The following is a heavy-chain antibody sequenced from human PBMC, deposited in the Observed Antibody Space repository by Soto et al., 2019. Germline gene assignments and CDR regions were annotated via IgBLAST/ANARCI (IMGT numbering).Heavy chain of an antibody. D-gene: IGHD5-12*01. CDR2: IYWDDDQ. CDR3: ALKGDGYRGFKY. Sequence: SGPTLVNPTQTLTLTCTFSGFSFSVNGVAVGWIRQPPGQALEWLALIYWDDDQRYNPSLKSRLTITKDTSKNQVVLTLTNMDPVDTATHYCALKGDGYRGFKYWGQGTLVTVSS. J-gene: IGHJ4*02. CDR1: GFSFSVNGVA. V-gene: IGHV2-5*02.